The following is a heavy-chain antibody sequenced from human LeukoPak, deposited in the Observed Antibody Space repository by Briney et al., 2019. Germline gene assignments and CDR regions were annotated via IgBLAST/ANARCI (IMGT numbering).Heavy chain of an antibody. CDR2: ISGGGGST. J-gene: IGHJ4*02. CDR3: AKGGKWDVTPFDY. D-gene: IGHD1-26*01. CDR1: GFSFSNYA. Sequence: GGSLRLSCAASGFSFSNYAMSWVRQAPGKGLEWVSTISGGGGSTYCADSVKGRFTISRDNSKNTLYLQVNSLRAEDTAVYYCAKGGKWDVTPFDYWGQGTLVTVSS. V-gene: IGHV3-23*01.